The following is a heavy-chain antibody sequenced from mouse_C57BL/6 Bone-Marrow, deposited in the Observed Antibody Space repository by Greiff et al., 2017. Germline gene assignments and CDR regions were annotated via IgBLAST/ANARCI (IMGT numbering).Heavy chain of an antibody. CDR3: ARSGDYDGYYFDY. CDR2: INPSTGGT. Sequence: EVQLQQSGPELVKPGASVKISCKASGYSFTGYYMNWVKQSPEKSLEWIGEINPSTGGTTYNQKFKAKATLTVDKSSSTAYIQLKSLTSEDSAVYYCARSGDYDGYYFDYWGQGTTLTVSS. V-gene: IGHV1-42*01. CDR1: GYSFTGYY. J-gene: IGHJ2*01. D-gene: IGHD2-4*01.